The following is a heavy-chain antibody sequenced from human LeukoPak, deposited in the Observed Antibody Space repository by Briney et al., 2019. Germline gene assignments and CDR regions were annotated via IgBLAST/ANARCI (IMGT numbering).Heavy chain of an antibody. CDR2: IYYSGST. Sequence: PSETLSLTCTVSGGSISSSSYYWGWIRQPPGKGLEWIGSIYYSGSTYYNPSLKSRVTISVDTSKNQFSLKLSSVTAADTAMYYCARDNRYFDPGVYYYNGMDVWGQGTTVTVSS. CDR1: GGSISSSSYY. D-gene: IGHD3-9*01. V-gene: IGHV4-39*07. CDR3: ARDNRYFDPGVYYYNGMDV. J-gene: IGHJ6*02.